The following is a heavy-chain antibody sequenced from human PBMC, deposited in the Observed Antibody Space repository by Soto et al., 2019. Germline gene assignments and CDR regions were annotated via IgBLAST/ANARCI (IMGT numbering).Heavy chain of an antibody. Sequence: QVQLVESGGGVVQPGRSLRLSCAASGFTFSSYGMHWVRQAPGKGLEWVAVIWYDGSNKYYADSVKGRFTISRDKSKNALYLQMSSLKAEDAAGYYCQSFNSMDVWGEGTTIVVSS. J-gene: IGHJ6*04. V-gene: IGHV3-33*01. CDR3: QSFNSMDV. CDR2: IWYDGSNK. CDR1: GFTFSSYG.